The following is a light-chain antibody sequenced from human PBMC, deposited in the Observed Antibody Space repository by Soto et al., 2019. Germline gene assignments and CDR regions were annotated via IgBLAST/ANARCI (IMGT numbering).Light chain of an antibody. CDR2: SDD. V-gene: IGLV1-44*01. CDR1: NSNIGRNT. J-gene: IGLJ2*01. Sequence: QSVLTQPPSASGTPGQRVTISCSGSNSNIGRNTVSWYQQVPGTAPKSLIYSDDQRPSGVPGRISGSRSGTSASLAISGLQSGDEAEYYCAAWDDTLRARVFGGGTQLTVL. CDR3: AAWDDTLRARV.